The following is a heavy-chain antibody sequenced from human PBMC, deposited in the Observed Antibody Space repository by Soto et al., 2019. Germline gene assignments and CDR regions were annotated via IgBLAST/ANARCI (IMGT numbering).Heavy chain of an antibody. CDR2: INPSGGST. CDR1: GFTFTSSA. D-gene: IGHD4-4*01. CDR3: AVEFYSNYYYMDV. Sequence: ASVKVSCKASGFTFTSSAVQWVRQARGQRLEWMGIINPSGGSTSYAQKFQGRVTMTRDTSTSTVYMELSSLRSEDTAVYYCAVEFYSNYYYMDVWGKGTTVTVSS. V-gene: IGHV1-46*01. J-gene: IGHJ6*03.